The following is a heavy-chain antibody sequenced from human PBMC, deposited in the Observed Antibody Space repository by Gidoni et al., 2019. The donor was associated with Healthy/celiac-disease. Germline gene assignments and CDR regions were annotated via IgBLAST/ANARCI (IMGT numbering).Heavy chain of an antibody. V-gene: IGHV3-30-3*01. D-gene: IGHD6-13*01. CDR3: ARDQGSSWYSYYYGMDV. CDR1: GFTFSSYA. CDR2: ISYDGSNK. J-gene: IGHJ6*02. Sequence: QVQLVESGGGVVQPGRSLRLSCAASGFTFSSYAMHWVRQAPGKGLEWVAVISYDGSNKYYADSVKGRFTISRDNSKNTLYLQMNSLRAEDTAVYYCARDQGSSWYSYYYGMDVWGQGTTVTVSS.